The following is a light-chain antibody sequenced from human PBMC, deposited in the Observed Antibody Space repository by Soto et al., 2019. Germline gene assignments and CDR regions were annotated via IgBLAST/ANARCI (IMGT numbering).Light chain of an antibody. CDR2: GAS. CDR1: QSVSSSY. J-gene: IGKJ1*01. Sequence: EIVLTQSPGTLSLSPGERATLSCRASQSVSSSYLAWYQQKPGKAPRLPIYGASSRATGSPDRFSGSGSGTDFTLTISRLEPDDVAVYYCQHDCSSPWTLGQGTKVYIK. V-gene: IGKV3-20*01. CDR3: QHDCSSPWT.